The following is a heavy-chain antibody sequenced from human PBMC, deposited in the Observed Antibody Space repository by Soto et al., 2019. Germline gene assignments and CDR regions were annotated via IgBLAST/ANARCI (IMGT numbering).Heavy chain of an antibody. CDR3: AKLAAHDGSGSN. CDR1: GGAFSSFT. Sequence: QVQLVQSGAEVKEPGSSVKVSCKASGGAFSSFTISWVRQAPGQGLEWMGRIIPLLDLANYSQRYQGRVTITADTSTTTSYMELSSLKSEDTAVYFCAKLAAHDGSGSNWGQGTLVIVSS. D-gene: IGHD3-10*01. V-gene: IGHV1-69*02. J-gene: IGHJ4*02. CDR2: IIPLLDLA.